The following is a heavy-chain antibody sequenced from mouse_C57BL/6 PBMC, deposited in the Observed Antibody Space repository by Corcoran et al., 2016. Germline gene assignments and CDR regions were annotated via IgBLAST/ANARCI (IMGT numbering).Heavy chain of an antibody. CDR3: ARTGTDAMDY. V-gene: IGHV1-26*01. Sequence: EVQLQQSGPELVKPGASVKISCKASGYTFTDYYMNWVKQSHGKSLEWIGDINPNNGGTSYNQKFKGKATLTVDKSSSTAYMELRSLTCEDSAVYYCARTGTDAMDYWGQGTSVTVSS. J-gene: IGHJ4*01. CDR2: INPNNGGT. CDR1: GYTFTDYY. D-gene: IGHD3-3*01.